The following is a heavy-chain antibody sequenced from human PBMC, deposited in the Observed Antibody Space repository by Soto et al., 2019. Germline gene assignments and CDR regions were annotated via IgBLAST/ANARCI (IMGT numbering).Heavy chain of an antibody. V-gene: IGHV1-18*01. CDR2: ISAYNGNT. Sequence: ASVKVSCKASGYTFTSYGISWVRRAPGQGLEWMGWISAYNGNTNYAQKLQGRVTMTTDTSTSTAYMELRSLRSDDTAVYYCASSEGIAVAGTVGWFDPWGQGTLVTVSS. CDR3: ASSEGIAVAGTVGWFDP. CDR1: GYTFTSYG. D-gene: IGHD6-19*01. J-gene: IGHJ5*02.